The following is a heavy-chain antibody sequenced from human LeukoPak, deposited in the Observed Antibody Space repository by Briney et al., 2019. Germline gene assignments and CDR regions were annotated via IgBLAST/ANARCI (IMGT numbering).Heavy chain of an antibody. J-gene: IGHJ4*02. CDR1: GFTLSNAR. CDR2: IKSKTDGETT. D-gene: IGHD5-12*01. CDR3: TTRNIVTGSLDY. Sequence: GGSLRLSCAASGFTLSNARMSWVRQAPGKGLEWVGRIKSKTDGETTDYAAPVKGRFTISRDDSKNTLYLQVNSLKTDDTAVYYCTTRNIVTGSLDYWGQGTLVTVSS. V-gene: IGHV3-15*01.